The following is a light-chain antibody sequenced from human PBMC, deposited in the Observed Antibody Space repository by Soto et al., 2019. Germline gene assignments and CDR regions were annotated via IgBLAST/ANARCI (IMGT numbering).Light chain of an antibody. J-gene: IGKJ1*01. CDR1: QCVSYNY. Sequence: ELVLTQSPGTLSLSPEEPATLSCRPSQCVSYNYLAWYQQQPGQATRLLIYDRSHRVTGIADRFSRSGSGSYFTLTISRLELADFEVYYGQHFGISGTFGQVTKLDIK. V-gene: IGKV3-20*01. CDR3: QHFGISGT. CDR2: DRS.